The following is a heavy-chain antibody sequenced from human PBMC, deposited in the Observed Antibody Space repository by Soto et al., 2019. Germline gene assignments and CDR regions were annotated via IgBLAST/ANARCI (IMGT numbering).Heavy chain of an antibody. Sequence: SVQVSCKASGGTFSDYAFSLVRQAPGQGLEWMGXIXPXXXSXSXAXKXXXXLTITADDSTSTAYMSLSSLGSADTAMYYCAKDIGVQQHLFVFDLWGPGTLVTVSS. CDR3: AKDIGVQQHLFVFDL. V-gene: IGHV1-69*13. J-gene: IGHJ4*02. D-gene: IGHD3-10*02. CDR1: GGTFSDYA. CDR2: IXPXXXSX.